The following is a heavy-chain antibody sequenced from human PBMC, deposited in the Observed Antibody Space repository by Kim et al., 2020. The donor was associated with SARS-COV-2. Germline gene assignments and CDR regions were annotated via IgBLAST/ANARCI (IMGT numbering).Heavy chain of an antibody. V-gene: IGHV3-11*04. CDR1: GFTFSDYY. J-gene: IGHJ6*02. D-gene: IGHD2-15*01. CDR2: ISRSDSTI. Sequence: GGSLRLSCAASGFTFSDYYINWIRQAPGKGLEWISSISRSDSTIYYADSLKGRFTISKDNAKNSVYLQMNSLRVEDTAIYYCAAHCSGYSCYSSYDYDMDVWGHGTTVTVS. CDR3: AAHCSGYSCYSSYDYDMDV.